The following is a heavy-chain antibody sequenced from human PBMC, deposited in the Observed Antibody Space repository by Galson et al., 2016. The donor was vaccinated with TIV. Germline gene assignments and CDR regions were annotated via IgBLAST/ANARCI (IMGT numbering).Heavy chain of an antibody. CDR1: GYTFTNYW. CDR2: IYPGDSET. J-gene: IGHJ6*02. Sequence: QSGAEVKKPGESLKISCKGSGYTFTNYWIVWVRQMPGKGLEWMGIIYPGDSETTYSPSFQGQVTISADKSISTAYLQWSSLKASDTAMYYCARHNGDDGPSGSYPDYFGMDVWGQGTAVTVSS. CDR3: ARHNGDDGPSGSYPDYFGMDV. D-gene: IGHD4-17*01. V-gene: IGHV5-51*01.